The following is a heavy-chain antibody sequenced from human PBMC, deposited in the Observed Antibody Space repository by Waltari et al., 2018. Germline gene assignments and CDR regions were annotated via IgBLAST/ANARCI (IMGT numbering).Heavy chain of an antibody. V-gene: IGHV3-48*02. CDR1: GFTFSSYS. CDR2: VSSSSTI. J-gene: IGHJ4*02. D-gene: IGHD3-3*01. Sequence: EVQLVESGGGLVQPGGSLRLSCAASGFTFSSYSLNWVRQAPGKGLEWVSYVSSSSTIYYADSVKGRFTISRDNAKNSLYLQMNSLRDEDTAVYYCARDSITIFGVLNFWGQGTLVTVSS. CDR3: ARDSITIFGVLNF.